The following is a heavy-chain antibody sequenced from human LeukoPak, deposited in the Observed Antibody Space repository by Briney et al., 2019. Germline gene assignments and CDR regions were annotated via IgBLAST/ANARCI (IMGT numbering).Heavy chain of an antibody. Sequence: GSLRLSCAASGFTFSNYWMAWVRQAPGKGPEWVANINLDGSQKYYVDSVRGRFTISRDNAKNSLYLQMNSLRADDTAVYYCARGSAAPDSWGQGALVTVSS. CDR3: ARGSAAPDS. CDR1: GFTFSNYW. D-gene: IGHD6-6*01. CDR2: INLDGSQK. J-gene: IGHJ4*02. V-gene: IGHV3-7*03.